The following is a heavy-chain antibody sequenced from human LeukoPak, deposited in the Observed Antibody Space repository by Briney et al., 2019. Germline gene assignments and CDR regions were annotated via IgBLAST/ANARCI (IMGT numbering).Heavy chain of an antibody. Sequence: GGSLRLSCAASGFTFSSYGMHWVRQAPGKGLEWVAVIWYDGSNKYYADSVKGRFTISRDNSKNTLYLQMNSLRAEDTAVYYCARARELQPFDYWGQGTLVTVSS. V-gene: IGHV3-33*08. D-gene: IGHD1-26*01. CDR1: GFTFSSYG. J-gene: IGHJ4*02. CDR3: ARARELQPFDY. CDR2: IWYDGSNK.